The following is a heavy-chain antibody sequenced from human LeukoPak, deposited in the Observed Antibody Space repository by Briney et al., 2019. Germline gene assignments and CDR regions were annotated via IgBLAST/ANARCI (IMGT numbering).Heavy chain of an antibody. CDR1: GGSISSSNW. J-gene: IGHJ4*02. CDR3: ARGMATIRYYFDY. CDR2: IYHSGST. Sequence: SETLSLTCAVSGGSISSSNWWSWVRQPPGKGLEWIGEIYHSGSTNYNPSLKSRVTISVDTSKNQFSLKLSSVTAADTAVYYCARGMATIRYYFDYWGQGTLVTVSS. V-gene: IGHV4-4*02. D-gene: IGHD5-24*01.